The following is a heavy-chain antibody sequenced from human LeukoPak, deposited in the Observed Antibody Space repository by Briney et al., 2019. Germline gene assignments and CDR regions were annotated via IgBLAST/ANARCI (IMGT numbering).Heavy chain of an antibody. V-gene: IGHV4-61*08. Sequence: PSETLSLTCTASGASVGSAGYHWSWLGQPPGGGLEWVGYIYYISNTNYNPSLKSRVTMSVDPSKNQCSLKLNSVTAADPAVYYCARTQSQSGSYRYYFGYWGQGTLVTVSS. D-gene: IGHD1-26*01. J-gene: IGHJ4*02. CDR2: IYYISNT. CDR1: GASVGSAGYH. CDR3: ARTQSQSGSYRYYFGY.